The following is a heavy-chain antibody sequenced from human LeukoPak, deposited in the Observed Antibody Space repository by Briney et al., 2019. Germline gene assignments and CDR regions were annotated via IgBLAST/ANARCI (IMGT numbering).Heavy chain of an antibody. CDR3: ARDSSRVVPAARGPGYYYYYYGMDV. D-gene: IGHD2-2*01. V-gene: IGHV4-4*08. J-gene: IGHJ6*02. CDR1: GGSISSYY. Sequence: SETLSLTCTVSGGSISSYYWSWIRQPPGKGLEWIGYIYTSGSTNYNPSLKSRVTMSVDTSKNQFSLKLSSVTAADTAVYYCARDSSRVVPAARGPGYYYYYYGMDVWGQGTTVTVSS. CDR2: IYTSGST.